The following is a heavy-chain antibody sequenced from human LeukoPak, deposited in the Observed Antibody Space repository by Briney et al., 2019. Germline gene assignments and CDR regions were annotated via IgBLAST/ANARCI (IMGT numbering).Heavy chain of an antibody. J-gene: IGHJ4*02. D-gene: IGHD6-13*01. CDR2: IIPILGIA. Sequence: SVKVSCKASGGTFSSYAISWVRQAPGQGLEWMGRIIPILGIANYAQKFQGRVTITADKSTSTAFMELSSLRSEDTAVYYCARGSAAAVCSYWGQGTLVTVSS. CDR1: GGTFSSYA. V-gene: IGHV1-69*04. CDR3: ARGSAAAVCSY.